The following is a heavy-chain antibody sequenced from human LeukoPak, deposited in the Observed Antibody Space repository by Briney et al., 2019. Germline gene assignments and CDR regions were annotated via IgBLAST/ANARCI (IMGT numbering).Heavy chain of an antibody. D-gene: IGHD6-19*01. CDR2: ISYDGSNK. CDR3: ARDGGIAVAEFDY. Sequence: GGSLGLSCAASGFTFSSYAMHWVRQAPGKGLEWVAVISYDGSNKYYADSVKGRFTISRDNSKNTLYLQMNSLRAEDTAVYYCARDGGIAVAEFDYWGQGTLVTVSS. CDR1: GFTFSSYA. J-gene: IGHJ4*02. V-gene: IGHV3-30-3*01.